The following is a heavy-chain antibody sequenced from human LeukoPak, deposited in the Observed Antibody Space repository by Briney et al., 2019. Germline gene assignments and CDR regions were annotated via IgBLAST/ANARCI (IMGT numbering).Heavy chain of an antibody. CDR2: ISYDGSNK. CDR1: GFTFSSYA. Sequence: GRSLRLSCAASGFTFSSYAMHWARQAPGKGLEWVAVISYDGSNKYYADSVKGRFTISRDNSKNTLYLQMNSLRAEDTAVYYCAREIPVFLGIVVVPAAIARRGGMDVWGKGTTVTVSS. J-gene: IGHJ6*04. CDR3: AREIPVFLGIVVVPAAIARRGGMDV. D-gene: IGHD2-2*03. V-gene: IGHV3-30*04.